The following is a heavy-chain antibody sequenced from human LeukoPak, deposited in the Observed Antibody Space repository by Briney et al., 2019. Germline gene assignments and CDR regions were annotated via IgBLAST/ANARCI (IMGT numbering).Heavy chain of an antibody. CDR1: GFTFGSYA. D-gene: IGHD3-10*01. CDR3: ARDSDRWFGELSSDFDY. J-gene: IGHJ4*02. Sequence: PGGSLRLSCAASGFTFGSYAMHWVRQAPGKGLEWVAVISYDGSNKYYADSVKGRFTISRDNSKNTLYLQMSSLRAEDTAVYYCARDSDRWFGELSSDFDYWGQGTLVTVSS. V-gene: IGHV3-30-3*01. CDR2: ISYDGSNK.